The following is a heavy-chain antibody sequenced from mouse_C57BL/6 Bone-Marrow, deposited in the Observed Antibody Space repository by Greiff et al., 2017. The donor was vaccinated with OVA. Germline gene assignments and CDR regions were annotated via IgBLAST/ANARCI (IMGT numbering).Heavy chain of an antibody. J-gene: IGHJ4*01. CDR2: IDPETGGT. CDR1: GYTFTDYE. V-gene: IGHV1-15*01. D-gene: IGHD1-1*01. CDR3: TSRVVATPMDY. Sequence: VKLQESGAELVRPGASVTLSCKASGYTFTDYEMHWVKQTPVHGLEWIGAIDPETGGTAYNQKFKGKAILTADKSSSTAYMELRSLTSEDSAVYYCTSRVVATPMDYWGQGTSVTVSS.